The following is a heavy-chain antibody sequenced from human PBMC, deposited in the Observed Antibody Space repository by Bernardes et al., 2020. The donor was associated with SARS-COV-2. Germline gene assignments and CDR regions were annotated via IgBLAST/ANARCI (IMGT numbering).Heavy chain of an antibody. CDR2: IKTDGSST. V-gene: IGHV3-74*01. D-gene: IGHD1-26*01. Sequence: GSLRLSCAASGFTFSNYWMHWVRQVPGKGLVWVSRIKTDGSSTSYADSVKGRFTISRDNAKNTLYLQMNSLRVEDTAVYYCARGALSGTYGVGDYWGQGTLVTVSS. CDR1: GFTFSNYW. J-gene: IGHJ4*02. CDR3: ARGALSGTYGVGDY.